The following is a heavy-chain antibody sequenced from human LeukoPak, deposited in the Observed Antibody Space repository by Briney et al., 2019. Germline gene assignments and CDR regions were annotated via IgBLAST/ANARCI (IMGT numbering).Heavy chain of an antibody. Sequence: GGSLRLSCATSGFTFSGYDMNWVRQAPGKGLEWLSFITTSSSTIYYADSVRGRFTISRDNAKNSLYLQMNSLRAEDTAVYYCARESEMATIWGAFDIWGQGTMVTVSS. V-gene: IGHV3-48*01. CDR1: GFTFSGYD. CDR2: ITTSSSTI. CDR3: ARESEMATIWGAFDI. J-gene: IGHJ3*02. D-gene: IGHD5-24*01.